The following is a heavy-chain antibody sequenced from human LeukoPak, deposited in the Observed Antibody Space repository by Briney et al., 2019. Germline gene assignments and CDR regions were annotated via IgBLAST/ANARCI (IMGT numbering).Heavy chain of an antibody. CDR1: GFTFSSYA. J-gene: IGHJ6*03. CDR2: ISGSGGST. V-gene: IGHV3-23*01. D-gene: IGHD6-19*01. Sequence: GGSLRLSCAASGFTFSSYAMSWVRQAPGKGLEWVSAISGSGGSTYYADSVKGRFTISRDNSKNTLYLQMNSLRAEDTAVYYCAKDGTGAGYYYYMDVWGKGTTVTVSS. CDR3: AKDGTGAGYYYYMDV.